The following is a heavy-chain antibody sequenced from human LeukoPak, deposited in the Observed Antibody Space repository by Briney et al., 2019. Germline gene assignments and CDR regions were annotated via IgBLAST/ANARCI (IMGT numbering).Heavy chain of an antibody. J-gene: IGHJ4*02. V-gene: IGHV4-59*01. CDR2: IYYSGST. D-gene: IGHD1-26*01. CDR1: GVSIRNYY. Sequence: NSSETLSLTCTVSGVSIRNYYWTWIRQPPGKGLEWIGYIYYSGSTEYTPSLNSPVTISVDTSKNQFSLKLSSMTIADTAMYYCASAISGSYFLWGQGTLVTVSS. CDR3: ASAISGSYFL.